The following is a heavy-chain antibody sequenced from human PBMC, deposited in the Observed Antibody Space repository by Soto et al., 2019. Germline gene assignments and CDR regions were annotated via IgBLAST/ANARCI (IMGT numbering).Heavy chain of an antibody. CDR1: GFTVSSNY. D-gene: IGHD3-9*01. Sequence: EVQLVETGGGLIQPGGSLRLSCAASGFTVSSNYMSWVRQAPGKGLEWVTVIYSGGSTYYADSVKGRFTISRDNSKNTLYVQMTSLRAEDTAVYYCASYYDICGMDVWGQGTTVTVSS. V-gene: IGHV3-53*02. CDR2: IYSGGST. J-gene: IGHJ6*02. CDR3: ASYYDICGMDV.